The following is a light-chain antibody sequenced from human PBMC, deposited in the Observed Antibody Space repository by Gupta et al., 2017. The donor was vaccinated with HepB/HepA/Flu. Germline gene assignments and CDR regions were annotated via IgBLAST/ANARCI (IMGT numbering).Light chain of an antibody. V-gene: IGKV1-39*01. Sequence: DIQMNQSSFSLSAFVGDRVTITCRATQDISVDLNWYQQRTGKAPKVLIYATSSLQSGVPSGFCGSSSGTDFTLTISSLLPEDFSTYYCQQTYSTPYTFGQGTKLEIK. CDR1: QDISVD. CDR2: ATS. J-gene: IGKJ2*01. CDR3: QQTYSTPYT.